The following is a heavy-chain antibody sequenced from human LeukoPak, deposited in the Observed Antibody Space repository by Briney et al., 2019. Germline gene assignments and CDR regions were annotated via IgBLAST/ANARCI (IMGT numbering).Heavy chain of an antibody. D-gene: IGHD1-20*01. CDR2: ISYDGSNK. CDR1: GFTFSSYG. Sequence: PGGSLRLSCAASGFTFSSYGMHWVRQAPGKGLEWVAVISYDGSNKYYADSVKGRFTISRDNSKNTLYLQMNSLRAEDTAVYYCARDLNWNDGLDYWGQGTLVTVSS. V-gene: IGHV3-30*03. CDR3: ARDLNWNDGLDY. J-gene: IGHJ4*02.